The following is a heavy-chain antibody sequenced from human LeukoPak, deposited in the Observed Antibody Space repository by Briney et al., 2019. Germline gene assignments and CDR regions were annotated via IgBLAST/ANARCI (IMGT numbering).Heavy chain of an antibody. J-gene: IGHJ4*02. CDR3: AREYCSSTSCLYDY. CDR2: ISSSSSTI. D-gene: IGHD2-2*01. CDR1: GFTFSSYS. V-gene: IGHV3-48*01. Sequence: GGSLRLSCAASGFTFSSYSMNWVRQAPGKGLEWVSYISSSSSTIYYADSVKGRFTISRDKAKNSLYLQMNSLRAEDTAVYYCAREYCSSTSCLYDYWGQGTLLTVSS.